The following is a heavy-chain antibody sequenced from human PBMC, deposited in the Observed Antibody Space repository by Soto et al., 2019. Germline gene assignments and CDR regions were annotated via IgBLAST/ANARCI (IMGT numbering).Heavy chain of an antibody. J-gene: IGHJ5*02. Sequence: ASVKVSCKASGYTFTSYAMHWVRQAPGQRLEWMGWINAGNGNTKYSQKFQGRGTITRDTSASTAYKELSSLRSEDTAVYYCVGDDFWSGPLGFDPWGQGTLVTVSS. CDR3: VGDDFWSGPLGFDP. CDR2: INAGNGNT. V-gene: IGHV1-3*01. D-gene: IGHD3-3*01. CDR1: GYTFTSYA.